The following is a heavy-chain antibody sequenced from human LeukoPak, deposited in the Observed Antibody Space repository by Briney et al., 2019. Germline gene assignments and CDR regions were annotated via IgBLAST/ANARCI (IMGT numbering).Heavy chain of an antibody. CDR2: IKQDGSER. D-gene: IGHD6-6*01. Sequence: GGSLRLSCAASGFTFSSYWMSWVRQAPGKGLEWVANIKQDGSERYYVDSVKGRFTISRDNAKNSLYLQMNSLRAEDTAVYYCARDRQQLDKYYYYYHMDVWGKGTTVTVSS. CDR1: GFTFSSYW. V-gene: IGHV3-7*01. CDR3: ARDRQQLDKYYYYYHMDV. J-gene: IGHJ6*03.